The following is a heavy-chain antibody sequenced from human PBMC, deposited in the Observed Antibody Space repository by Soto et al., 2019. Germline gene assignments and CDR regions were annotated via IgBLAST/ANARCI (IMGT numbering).Heavy chain of an antibody. CDR1: SGPTSSHN. D-gene: IGHD1-1*01. J-gene: IGHJ6*02. V-gene: IGHV4-59*08. CDR3: VRQGIGNLHGLVDV. Sequence: QVQLQQSGPGLVKPSETLSLTCSVSSGPTSSHNWGWIRQTPGRGLEWIGYVYSTGGTSYNPSLNSRVIISADTSTNPISLTLTSVPAADTAVYYCVRQGIGNLHGLVDVWGQGTTVRVSS. CDR2: VYSTGGT.